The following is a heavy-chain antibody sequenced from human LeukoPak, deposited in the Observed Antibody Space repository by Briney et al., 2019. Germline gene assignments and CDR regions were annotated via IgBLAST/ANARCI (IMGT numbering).Heavy chain of an antibody. D-gene: IGHD3-22*01. V-gene: IGHV4-31*03. CDR3: ARAARGYLYYFDY. Sequence: SQTLSLTCTVSGGSISSGGYFWSWIRQHPGKGLEWIGYIYYTGSTYYNPSLKSRVAMSLDTSKNQFSLKLSSVTAADTAVYYCARAARGYLYYFDYWGQGTLVTVSS. CDR2: IYYTGST. CDR1: GGSISSGGYF. J-gene: IGHJ4*02.